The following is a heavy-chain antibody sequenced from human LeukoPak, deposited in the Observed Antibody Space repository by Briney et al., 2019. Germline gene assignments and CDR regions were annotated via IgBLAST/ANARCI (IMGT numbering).Heavy chain of an antibody. J-gene: IGHJ6*02. CDR3: GTTVTTSFYYYYGMDV. CDR1: GYSFTSYW. Sequence: GESLKISCKGSGYSFTSYWIGWVRQMPGKGLEWMGIIYPGDSDTRYSPSFQGQVTISADKSISTAYLQWSSLKASDTAMYYCGTTVTTSFYYYYGMDVWGHGTTVTVSS. V-gene: IGHV5-51*01. CDR2: IYPGDSDT. D-gene: IGHD4-17*01.